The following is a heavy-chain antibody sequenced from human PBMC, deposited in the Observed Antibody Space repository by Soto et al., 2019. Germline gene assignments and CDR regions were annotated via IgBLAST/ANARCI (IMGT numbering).Heavy chain of an antibody. V-gene: IGHV1-46*01. D-gene: IGHD1-26*01. J-gene: IGHJ4*02. CDR3: ARDRELLPLDY. CDR2: INPSGGST. Sequence: ASVKVSCKACGYTFTSYYMHWVRQAPGQGLEWMGIINPSGGSTSYAQKFQGRVTMTRDTSTSTVYMELSSLRSEDTAVYYCARDRELLPLDYWGQGTLVTVSS. CDR1: GYTFTSYY.